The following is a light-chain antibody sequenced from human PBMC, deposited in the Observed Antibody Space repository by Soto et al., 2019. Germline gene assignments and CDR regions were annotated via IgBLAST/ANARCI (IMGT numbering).Light chain of an antibody. CDR1: QDISNY. Sequence: DIQMTQSPSSLSASVGDRVTITCQASQDISNYLNWYQQKPGKAPKLLIYDASNLETGVPSRFSGSGSGTDFTFTISSLQPDDCATYYCQHYNSYSEAFGQGTKVDI. CDR3: QHYNSYSEA. CDR2: DAS. V-gene: IGKV1-33*01. J-gene: IGKJ1*01.